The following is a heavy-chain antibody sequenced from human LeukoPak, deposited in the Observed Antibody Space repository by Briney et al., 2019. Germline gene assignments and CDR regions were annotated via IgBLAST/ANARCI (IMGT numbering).Heavy chain of an antibody. D-gene: IGHD5-12*01. CDR1: GGTFSSYA. V-gene: IGHV1-69*04. CDR2: IIPILGIA. CDR3: ARDRHSGYDLNDAFDI. J-gene: IGHJ3*02. Sequence: ASVKVSCKASGGTFSSYAISWVRQAPGQGLEWMGRIIPILGIANYAQKFQGRVTITADKSTSTACMELSSLRSEDTAVYYCARDRHSGYDLNDAFDIWGQGTMVTVSS.